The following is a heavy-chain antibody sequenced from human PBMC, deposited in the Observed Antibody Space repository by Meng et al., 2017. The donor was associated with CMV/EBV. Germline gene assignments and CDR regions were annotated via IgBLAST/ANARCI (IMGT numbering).Heavy chain of an antibody. Sequence: SGPTLVKPTQTLTLTCTFSGFSLSTSGMRVSWIRQPPGKALEWLARIDWDDDKFYSTSLKTRLTISKDTSKNQVVLTMTDMDPVDTATYYCARAHTDYYYGMDVWGQGTTVTVSS. D-gene: IGHD4-17*01. J-gene: IGHJ6*02. CDR1: GFSLSTSGMR. CDR2: IDWDDDK. V-gene: IGHV2-70D*14. CDR3: ARAHTDYYYGMDV.